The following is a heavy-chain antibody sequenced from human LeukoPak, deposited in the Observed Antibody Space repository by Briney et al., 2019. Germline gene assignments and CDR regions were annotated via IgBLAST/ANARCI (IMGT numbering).Heavy chain of an antibody. CDR3: ARSPDPYCSSTSCYRGSRFYMDV. Sequence: SVKVSCKASGGTFSSYAISWVRQAPGQGLEWMGGIIPIFGTANYAQKFQGRVTITTDESTSTAYMELSSLRSEDTAVYYCARSPDPYCSSTSCYRGSRFYMDVWGKGTTVTASS. J-gene: IGHJ6*03. V-gene: IGHV1-69*05. D-gene: IGHD2-2*02. CDR1: GGTFSSYA. CDR2: IIPIFGTA.